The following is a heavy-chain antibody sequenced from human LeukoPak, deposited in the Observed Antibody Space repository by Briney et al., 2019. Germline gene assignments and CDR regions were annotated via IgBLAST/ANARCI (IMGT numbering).Heavy chain of an antibody. CDR1: GYSISNDYY. Sequence: SETLSLTCTVSGYSISNDYYWVWIRQPPGKGLEWIGSLSQRGGTYYNPSLKSRVTISVDTSKNQFSLKLSSVTAADTAVYYCARDRIRYGMDVWGQGTTVTVSS. CDR2: LSQRGGT. J-gene: IGHJ6*02. CDR3: ARDRIRYGMDV. V-gene: IGHV4-38-2*02.